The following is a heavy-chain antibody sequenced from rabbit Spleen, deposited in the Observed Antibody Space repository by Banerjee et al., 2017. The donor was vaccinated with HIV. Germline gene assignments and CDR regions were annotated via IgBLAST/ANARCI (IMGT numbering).Heavy chain of an antibody. J-gene: IGHJ4*01. Sequence: EQLEESGGGLVKPEGSLTLTCKASGVSFSDKDVMCWVRQAPGKGLEWIACINTVTGKSVYASWAKGRFIMSRTSSTTVTLQMTSLTAADTATYFCARGVASHGDGYELWGPGTLVTVS. V-gene: IGHV1S45*01. D-gene: IGHD6-1*01. CDR1: GVSFSDKDV. CDR2: INTVTGKS. CDR3: ARGVASHGDGYEL.